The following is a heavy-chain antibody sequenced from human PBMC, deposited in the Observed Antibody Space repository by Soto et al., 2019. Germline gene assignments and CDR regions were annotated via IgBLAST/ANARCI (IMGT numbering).Heavy chain of an antibody. J-gene: IGHJ4*02. CDR2: IYYSGST. CDR3: ARESHMTPYDY. CDR1: GGSISSYY. D-gene: IGHD2-15*01. V-gene: IGHV4-59*01. Sequence: PSETLSLTCTVSGGSISSYYWSWIRQPPGKGLEWIGYIYYSGSTNYNPSLKSRVTISVDTSKNQFSLKLSSVSAADTAVYYCARESHMTPYDYRGQGTLVTVSS.